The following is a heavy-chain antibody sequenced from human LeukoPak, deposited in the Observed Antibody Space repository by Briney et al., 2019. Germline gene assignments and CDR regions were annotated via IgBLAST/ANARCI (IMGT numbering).Heavy chain of an antibody. D-gene: IGHD2-2*01. V-gene: IGHV3-48*01. CDR2: ISISSSTI. Sequence: GGPLRLSCAASGFTFSSYSMNWVRQAPGKGLEWVSYISISSSTIYYADSVKGRFTISRDNAKSSLYLQMNSLRAEDTAVYYCARGNIGYCSSTSCYEGDYWGQGTLVTVSS. J-gene: IGHJ4*02. CDR3: ARGNIGYCSSTSCYEGDY. CDR1: GFTFSSYS.